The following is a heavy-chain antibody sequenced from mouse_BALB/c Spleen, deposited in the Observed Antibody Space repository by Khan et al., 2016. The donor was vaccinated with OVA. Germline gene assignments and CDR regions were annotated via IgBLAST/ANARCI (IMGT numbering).Heavy chain of an antibody. CDR2: INTYTGEP. D-gene: IGHD2-14*01. J-gene: IGHJ4*01. Sequence: QIQLVQSGPELKKPGETVKISCKASGYTFRNNGMNWVKQAPGKGLKWMGWINTYTGEPTYADDFKGRFAFSLETSANTAYLQINNLKNEDTATYFCVRVGYNGTMDSWGQGTSVTVSS. V-gene: IGHV9-3-1*01. CDR1: GYTFRNNG. CDR3: VRVGYNGTMDS.